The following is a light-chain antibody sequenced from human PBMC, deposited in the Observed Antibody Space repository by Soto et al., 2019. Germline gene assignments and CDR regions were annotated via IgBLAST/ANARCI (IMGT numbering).Light chain of an antibody. CDR3: QQFNSYFT. J-gene: IGKJ3*01. CDR2: DAS. CDR1: QGISSA. V-gene: IGKV1-13*02. Sequence: AIQLTQSPSSLSSSVADIVTITCRASQGISSALAWYQQKPGKAPKLLIYDASSLESGVPSRFSGSGAGTDFTLTISSLQPEDFATYYCQQFNSYFTFGPGTKVDIK.